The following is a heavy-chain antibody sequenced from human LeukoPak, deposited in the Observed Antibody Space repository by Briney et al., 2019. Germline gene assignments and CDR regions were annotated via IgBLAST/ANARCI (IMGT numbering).Heavy chain of an antibody. CDR1: GYSISSGYY. J-gene: IGHJ5*02. Sequence: SETLSLTCTVSGYSISSGYYWGWIRQPPGKGLEWIGSIYHSGSTYYNPSLKSRVTISVDTSKNQFSLKLSSVTAADTAVYYCARAGGGYDYWFDPWGQGTLVTVSS. CDR3: ARAGGGYDYWFDP. CDR2: IYHSGST. V-gene: IGHV4-38-2*02. D-gene: IGHD5-12*01.